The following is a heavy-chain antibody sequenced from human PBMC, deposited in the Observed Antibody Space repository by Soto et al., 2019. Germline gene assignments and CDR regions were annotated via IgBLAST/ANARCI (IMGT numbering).Heavy chain of an antibody. Sequence: GGSLRLSCAASGFTFSTFAMSWVRQAPGKGLEWVSIICGCACSTFYADSLKGRFTISRDNSQDTLFLQMNSLRAEDTAVYYCSRRVYCSGVACSSGYNWFDPWGQGTLVTVSS. V-gene: IGHV3-23*01. CDR3: SRRVYCSGVACSSGYNWFDP. J-gene: IGHJ5*02. D-gene: IGHD2-15*01. CDR2: ICGCACST. CDR1: GFTFSTFA.